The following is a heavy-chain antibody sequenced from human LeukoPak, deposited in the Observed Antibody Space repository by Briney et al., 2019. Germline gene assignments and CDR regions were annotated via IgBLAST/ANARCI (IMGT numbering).Heavy chain of an antibody. J-gene: IGHJ4*02. CDR2: IYSGGST. V-gene: IGHV3-66*01. Sequence: GRSLRLSCAASGFTFRSYAMHWVRQAPGKGLEWVSVIYSGGSTYYADSVKGRFTISRDNSKNTLYLQMNSLRAEDTAVYYCARERVPYYYDSSGYRYYFDYWGQGTLVTVSS. CDR3: ARERVPYYYDSSGYRYYFDY. D-gene: IGHD3-22*01. CDR1: GFTFRSYA.